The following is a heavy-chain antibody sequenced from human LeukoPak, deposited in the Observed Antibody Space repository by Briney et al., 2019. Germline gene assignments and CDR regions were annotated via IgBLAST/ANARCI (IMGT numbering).Heavy chain of an antibody. CDR1: GFTFSSYA. V-gene: IGHV3-23*03. CDR2: IYSGGST. Sequence: HPGGSLRLSCAASGFTFSSYAMSWVRQAPGKGLEWVSVIYSGGSTYYADSVKGRFTISRDNAKKTLYLQMNSLRVEDTAVYYCARDGYCSTTSCYPDIWGQGTLVSVSS. D-gene: IGHD2-2*03. J-gene: IGHJ3*02. CDR3: ARDGYCSTTSCYPDI.